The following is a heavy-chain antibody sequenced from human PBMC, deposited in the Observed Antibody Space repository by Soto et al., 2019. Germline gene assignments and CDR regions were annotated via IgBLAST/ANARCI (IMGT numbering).Heavy chain of an antibody. CDR2: INAGNGNT. Sequence: QVQLVQSGAEVKKPGASVKVSCKASGYTFTSYAMHWVRQAPGQRLEWMGWINAGNGNTKYSQKFQGRVTIASDTSASTAYMELSGLRSEDTAVYYCAREGVVPAAKDYYGMDVWAQGTTVTVS. D-gene: IGHD2-2*01. CDR3: AREGVVPAAKDYYGMDV. J-gene: IGHJ6*02. V-gene: IGHV1-3*01. CDR1: GYTFTSYA.